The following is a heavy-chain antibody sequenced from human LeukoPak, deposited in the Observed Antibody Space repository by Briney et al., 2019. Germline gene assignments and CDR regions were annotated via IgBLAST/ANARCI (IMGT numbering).Heavy chain of an antibody. CDR3: ARGLIAVAGTVFDY. J-gene: IGHJ4*02. Sequence: GGSLRLSCVASGFTFSSYGMTWVRQAPGKGPEWVSVISSSAGSTYYADSVKGRFTISRDNSKNTLYLQMNSLRAEDTAVYYCARGLIAVAGTVFDYWGQGTLVTVSS. CDR1: GFTFSSYG. V-gene: IGHV3-23*01. CDR2: ISSSAGST. D-gene: IGHD6-19*01.